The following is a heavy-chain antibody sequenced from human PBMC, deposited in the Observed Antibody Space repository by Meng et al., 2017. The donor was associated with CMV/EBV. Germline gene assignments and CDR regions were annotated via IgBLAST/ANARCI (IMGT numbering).Heavy chain of an antibody. CDR1: GFTFSSYG. Sequence: SGAASGFTFSSYGMHWVRQAPGKGLEWVAVIWYDGSNKYYADSVKGRFTISRDNSKNTLYLQMNSLRAEDTAVYYCAKGDSSGYYFDYWGQGTLVTVSS. CDR2: IWYDGSNK. V-gene: IGHV3-33*06. D-gene: IGHD3-22*01. J-gene: IGHJ4*02. CDR3: AKGDSSGYYFDY.